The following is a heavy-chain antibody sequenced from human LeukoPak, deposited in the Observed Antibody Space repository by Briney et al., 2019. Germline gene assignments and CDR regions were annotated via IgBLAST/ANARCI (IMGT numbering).Heavy chain of an antibody. D-gene: IGHD3-3*01. CDR3: ARAFDFWSAFDS. CDR1: GFTFSSYA. CDR2: ISYDGSNK. Sequence: GGSLRLSCAASGFTFSSYAMHWVRQAPGKGLEWVAVISYDGSNKYYADSAKGRFTISRDNSKNTLYLQMNSLRAEDTAVYYCARAFDFWSAFDSWGQGTLVTVSS. J-gene: IGHJ4*02. V-gene: IGHV3-30-3*01.